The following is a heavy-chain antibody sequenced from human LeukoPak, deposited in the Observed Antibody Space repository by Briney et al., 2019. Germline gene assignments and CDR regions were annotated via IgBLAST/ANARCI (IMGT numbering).Heavy chain of an antibody. CDR1: GYTFTGYY. CDR2: INPNSGGT. J-gene: IGHJ4*02. CDR3: AREEIAVAGLGIDY. D-gene: IGHD6-19*01. Sequence: ASVKVSCKASGYTFTGYYMHWVRQAPGQGLEWMGWINPNSGGTNYAQKFRGWVTMTRDTSISTAYMELSRLRSDDTAVYYCAREEIAVAGLGIDYWGQGTLVTVSS. V-gene: IGHV1-2*04.